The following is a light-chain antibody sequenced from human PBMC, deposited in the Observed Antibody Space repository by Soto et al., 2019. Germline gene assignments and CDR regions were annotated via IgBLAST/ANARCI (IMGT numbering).Light chain of an antibody. Sequence: IVLTQSPCTLSLSPGERATLSFMASQSVSSSYLAWYQQKPGQAPRLLIYGASSRATGIPDRFSGSGSGTDFTLTISRLEPEDFAVYYCQQYGSSPLSFGGGTKVDIK. V-gene: IGKV3-20*01. CDR3: QQYGSSPLS. CDR1: QSVSSSY. CDR2: GAS. J-gene: IGKJ4*01.